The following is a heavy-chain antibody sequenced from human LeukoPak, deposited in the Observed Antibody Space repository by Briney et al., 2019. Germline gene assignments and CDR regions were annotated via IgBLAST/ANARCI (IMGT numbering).Heavy chain of an antibody. D-gene: IGHD3-10*01. CDR3: ARDRSPGNFDY. CDR1: GFTFSSYG. CDR2: ISSSSTYI. V-gene: IGHV3-21*01. Sequence: GGSLRLSCAASGFTFSSYGMSWVRQAPGKGLEWVSYISSSSTYINYADSVKGRFTISRDNAKNSLYLQMNSLRAEDTAVYYCARDRSPGNFDYWGQGTLVTVSS. J-gene: IGHJ4*02.